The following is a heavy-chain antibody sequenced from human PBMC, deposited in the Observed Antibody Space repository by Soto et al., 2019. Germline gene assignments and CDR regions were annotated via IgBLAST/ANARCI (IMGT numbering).Heavy chain of an antibody. Sequence: QVQLLESGGGLVKPGGSLRLSCTASGFTFSDHYMSWIRQATGEGLEWVSYISSSGDYRNYADSVKDRFTISRDNTKHSLYLQMNSLRAEDTAVYYCARGDVDTVAQADYWGQGTLVTVSS. D-gene: IGHD5-12*01. CDR1: GFTFSDHY. CDR2: ISSSGDYR. CDR3: ARGDVDTVAQADY. J-gene: IGHJ4*02. V-gene: IGHV3-11*03.